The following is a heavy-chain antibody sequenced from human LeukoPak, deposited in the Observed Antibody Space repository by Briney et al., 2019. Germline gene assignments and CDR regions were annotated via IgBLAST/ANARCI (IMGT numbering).Heavy chain of an antibody. Sequence: GRSLRLSCAASGFTFDDYAMHWVRQAPGKGLEWVSGISWNSGSIGYADSVKGRFTISRDNAKNSLYLQMNSLRAEDMALHYCAKDSAPKGDDAFDIWGQGTMVTVSS. CDR1: GFTFDDYA. D-gene: IGHD3-10*01. CDR2: ISWNSGSI. J-gene: IGHJ3*02. V-gene: IGHV3-9*03. CDR3: AKDSAPKGDDAFDI.